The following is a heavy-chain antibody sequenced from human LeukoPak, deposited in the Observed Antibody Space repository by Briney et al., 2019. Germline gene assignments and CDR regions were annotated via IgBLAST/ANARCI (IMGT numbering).Heavy chain of an antibody. Sequence: SETLSLTCTVSGGSISSYYWSWVRQPAGKGLEWIGRIYTSGSTNYNPSLKSRVTISVDTSKNQFSLKLSSVTAADTAVYYCARLKVRANGPDYDFWSGQSNYFDYWGQGTLVTVSS. V-gene: IGHV4-4*07. CDR3: ARLKVRANGPDYDFWSGQSNYFDY. J-gene: IGHJ4*02. D-gene: IGHD3-3*01. CDR2: IYTSGST. CDR1: GGSISSYY.